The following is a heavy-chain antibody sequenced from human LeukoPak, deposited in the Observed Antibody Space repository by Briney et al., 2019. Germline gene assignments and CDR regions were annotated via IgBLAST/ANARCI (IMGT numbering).Heavy chain of an antibody. Sequence: PSQTLSLTCTISGASIGTGGFYWTWIRQPPGEGLEWIGYIYYTGSVDYNASLKSRLTISLDTSKNQFSLKLNSVTAADTAVYYCARDHSYYFGSQTSTLDVWGLGTAVTVSS. V-gene: IGHV4-31*03. CDR1: GASIGTGGFY. CDR3: ARDHSYYFGSQTSTLDV. J-gene: IGHJ6*02. D-gene: IGHD3-10*01. CDR2: IYYTGSV.